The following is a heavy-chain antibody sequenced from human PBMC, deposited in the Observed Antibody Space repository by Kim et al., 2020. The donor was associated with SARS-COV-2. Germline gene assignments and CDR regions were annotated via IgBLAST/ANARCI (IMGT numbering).Heavy chain of an antibody. CDR2: DST. V-gene: IGHV3-23*01. Sequence: DSTDYAESVKGRFTVARDSARNTLYLQMKSLRSDETAIYYCGKGAWLDYWGPGTLVTVSS. CDR3: GKGAWLDY. J-gene: IGHJ4*02. D-gene: IGHD5-12*01.